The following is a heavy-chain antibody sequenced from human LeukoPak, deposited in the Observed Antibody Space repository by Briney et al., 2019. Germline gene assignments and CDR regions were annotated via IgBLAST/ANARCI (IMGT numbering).Heavy chain of an antibody. CDR2: IIPIFGTG. CDR1: GGTYANYA. CDR3: GEGHDDFRQFDY. D-gene: IGHD3-3*01. V-gene: IGHV1-69*01. J-gene: IGHJ4*02. Sequence: SVKVSCTASGGTYANYAISWVRKAPGQGLEWMGGIIPIFGTGDSAQKFQGRLTITADESTRTTYMELSSLRSEDTAVYYCGEGHDDFRQFDYWGQGTLVTVSS.